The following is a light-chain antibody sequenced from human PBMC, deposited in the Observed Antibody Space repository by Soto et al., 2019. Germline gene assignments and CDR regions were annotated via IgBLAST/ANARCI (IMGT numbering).Light chain of an antibody. CDR3: QQYGSSPT. CDR2: VAS. CDR1: ESVSSSY. V-gene: IGKV3-20*01. Sequence: ESVLTQSPGTLSLSPGERSTLSCRASESVSSSYLAWYQQKPAQAPRLLIYVASSRATGIPDRFSGSGSGTDFPLTISRLEPEDFAVYYCQQYGSSPTFGQGTKVEIK. J-gene: IGKJ1*01.